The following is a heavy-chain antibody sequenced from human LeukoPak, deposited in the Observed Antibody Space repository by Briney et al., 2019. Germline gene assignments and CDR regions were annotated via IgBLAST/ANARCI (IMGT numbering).Heavy chain of an antibody. D-gene: IGHD5-12*01. V-gene: IGHV4-61*02. J-gene: IGHJ4*02. Sequence: PSETLSLTCTVSGGSISSGSYYWSWIRQPAGKGLEWIGRIYTSGSTNYNPSLKSRVTISVDTSKNQFSLKLSSVTAADTAVYYCARGGDSGYDSLDYWGQGTLVTVSS. CDR3: ARGGDSGYDSLDY. CDR1: GGSISSGSYY. CDR2: IYTSGST.